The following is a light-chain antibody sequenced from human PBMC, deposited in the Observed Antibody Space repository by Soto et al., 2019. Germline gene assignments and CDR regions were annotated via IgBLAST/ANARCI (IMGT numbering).Light chain of an antibody. CDR1: QSISNW. CDR3: QQYYKWPPET. V-gene: IGKV1-5*01. J-gene: IGKJ2*01. Sequence: DIQMTQSPSTLPASVGHRVTITCRASQSISNWLAWYQQKPGTAPKVLIYHASNLQSGVPSRFSGSGSGTEFTLTISSLQSEDFAVYYCQQYYKWPPETFGQGTKVDI. CDR2: HAS.